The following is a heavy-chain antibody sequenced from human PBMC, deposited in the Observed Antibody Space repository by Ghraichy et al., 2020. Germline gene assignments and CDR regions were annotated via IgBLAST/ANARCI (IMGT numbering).Heavy chain of an antibody. CDR1: DGSISDYY. V-gene: IGHV4-59*12. CDR3: ARTLVNNWLDP. J-gene: IGHJ5*02. Sequence: GSLRLSCTVSDGSISDYYWGWIRQSPGKGLEWIGSINYRARTRYNPSLKSRVNLLIDPSKNNFSLRLTSVTAADTALYYCARTLVNNWLDPWGQGILVTVSS. CDR2: INYRART.